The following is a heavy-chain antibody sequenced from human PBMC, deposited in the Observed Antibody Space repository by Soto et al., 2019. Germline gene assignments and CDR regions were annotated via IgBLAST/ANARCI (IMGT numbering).Heavy chain of an antibody. J-gene: IGHJ3*02. V-gene: IGHV3-48*03. Sequence: GESLKISCAASGFTFSSYEMNWVRQAPGKGLEWVSYISSSGSTIYYADSVKGRFTISRDNAKNSLYLQMNSLRAEDTAVYYCARAASVASYYYDSSGYSRVGAFDIWGQGTMVTVSS. CDR2: ISSSGSTI. D-gene: IGHD3-22*01. CDR1: GFTFSSYE. CDR3: ARAASVASYYYDSSGYSRVGAFDI.